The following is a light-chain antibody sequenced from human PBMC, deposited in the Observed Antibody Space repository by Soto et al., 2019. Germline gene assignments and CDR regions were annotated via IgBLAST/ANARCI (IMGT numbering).Light chain of an antibody. CDR2: DAF. CDR1: QRVNSS. CDR3: QHRANWPIT. V-gene: IGKV3-11*01. Sequence: IVLTKSPATRSFSPGERATLSCRASQRVNSSLAWYQQNPGQAPRLLIYDAFHRATGIPARFSGSGSGTDFILTISSLEPEDFAVYYCQHRANWPITFGQGTRLEIK. J-gene: IGKJ5*01.